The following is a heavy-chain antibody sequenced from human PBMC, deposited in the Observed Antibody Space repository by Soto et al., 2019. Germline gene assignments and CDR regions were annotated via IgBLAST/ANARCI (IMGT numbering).Heavy chain of an antibody. CDR1: GFTFSNYA. CDR2: VGGSGDST. J-gene: IGHJ4*02. D-gene: IGHD2-15*01. CDR3: AKSLLGYCSGGSCYPPHYFDY. Sequence: EVQLLDSGGGLVQPGGSLRLSCAASGFTFSNYAMSWVRQAPGKGLEWVSGVGGSGDSTYYADSVKGRFTISRDNSKDTLYLQMNSLRAEDTAVYYCAKSLLGYCSGGSCYPPHYFDYWGQGTLVTVSS. V-gene: IGHV3-23*01.